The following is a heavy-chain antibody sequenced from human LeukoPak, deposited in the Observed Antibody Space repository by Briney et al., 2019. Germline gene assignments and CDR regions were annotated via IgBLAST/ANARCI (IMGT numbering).Heavy chain of an antibody. D-gene: IGHD1-26*01. CDR3: ARDQATLPFDY. CDR1: GFTFSSYA. J-gene: IGHJ4*02. V-gene: IGHV3-30*01. CDR2: ISYDGSNK. Sequence: GRSLRLSCAASGFTFSSYAMHWVRQAPGKGLEWVAVISYDGSNKYYADSVKGRFTISRDNSKNTLYLQMNSLRAEDTAVYYCARDQATLPFDYWAREPWSPSPQ.